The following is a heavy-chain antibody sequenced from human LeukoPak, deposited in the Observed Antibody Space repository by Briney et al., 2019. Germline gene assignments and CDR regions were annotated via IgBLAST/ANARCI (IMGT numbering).Heavy chain of an antibody. CDR3: ARGGLLRGLDV. D-gene: IGHD1-26*01. CDR1: GGSFSGYY. J-gene: IGHJ6*02. CDR2: INHSGST. Sequence: ASETLSLTCAVYGGSFSGYYWSWIRQPPGKGLEWIGEINHSGSTNYNPSLKSRVTISVDTSKNQFSLKLSSVTAADTAVYYCARGGLLRGLDVWGQGTTVTVSS. V-gene: IGHV4-34*01.